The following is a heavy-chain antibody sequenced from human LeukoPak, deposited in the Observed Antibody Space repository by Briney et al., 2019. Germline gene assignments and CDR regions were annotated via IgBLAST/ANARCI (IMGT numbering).Heavy chain of an antibody. CDR1: GFTFSYYW. V-gene: IGHV3-7*04. CDR2: IKQDGSEK. Sequence: GGSLRLSCAASGFTFSYYWMSWVRQAPGRGLEWVANIKQDGSEKNYVDSVKGRFTISRDNAKNSLYLQMNSLRAEDTAVYYCARGGGYVDYWGQGTLVTVSS. CDR3: ARGGGYVDY. D-gene: IGHD2-15*01. J-gene: IGHJ4*02.